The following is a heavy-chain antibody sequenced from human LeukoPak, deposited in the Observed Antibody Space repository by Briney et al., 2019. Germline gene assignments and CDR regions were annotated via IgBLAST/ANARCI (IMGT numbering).Heavy chain of an antibody. D-gene: IGHD3-16*01. J-gene: IGHJ6*02. CDR2: ISYDGSNK. V-gene: IGHV3-30-3*01. CDR3: ARGGGLDV. Sequence: GRSLRLSCAASGFTFSSYAMHWVRQAPGKGLEWVAVISYDGSNKYYADSVKGRFTISRDNAKNSLYLQMSNLRAEDTAVYFCARGGGLDVWGQGATVTVSS. CDR1: GFTFSSYA.